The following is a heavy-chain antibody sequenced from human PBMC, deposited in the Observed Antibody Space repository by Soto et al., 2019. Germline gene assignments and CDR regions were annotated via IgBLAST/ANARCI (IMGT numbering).Heavy chain of an antibody. J-gene: IGHJ6*03. CDR2: IYYSGST. CDR1: GGCISGSSYH. Sequence: SETLYLARTVAGGCISGSSYHCGRIRQPQGKGLEWIGSIYYSGSTYYNPSLKSRVTTSVDTSKNQFSLKLSSVTAADTAVYYCARHRYQLQSGLYYYYYYMDVWGKGTTVTVSS. D-gene: IGHD2-2*01. CDR3: ARHRYQLQSGLYYYYYYMDV. V-gene: IGHV4-39*01.